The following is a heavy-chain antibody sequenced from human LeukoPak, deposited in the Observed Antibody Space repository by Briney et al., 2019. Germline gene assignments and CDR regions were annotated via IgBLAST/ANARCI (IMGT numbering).Heavy chain of an antibody. Sequence: GGSLRLSCAASGFTFSSYGMHWVRQAPGKGLEWVAFIRYDGSNKYYADSVKGRFTISRDNSKNTLYLQMNSLRAEDTAVYYCASLYSSSIDYWGQGTLVTVSS. CDR2: IRYDGSNK. D-gene: IGHD6-6*01. J-gene: IGHJ4*02. CDR1: GFTFSSYG. CDR3: ASLYSSSIDY. V-gene: IGHV3-30*02.